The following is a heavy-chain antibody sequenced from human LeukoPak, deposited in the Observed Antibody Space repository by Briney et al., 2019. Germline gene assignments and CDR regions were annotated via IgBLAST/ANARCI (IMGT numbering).Heavy chain of an antibody. D-gene: IGHD3-10*01. Sequence: ASVKVSCKASGYTFTGYYMHWVRQAPGQGLEWMGWINPNSGGTNYAQKLQGRVTMTTDTSTSTAYMELRSLRSDDTAVYYCARDLPLRYYFDYWGQGTLVTVSS. J-gene: IGHJ4*02. CDR1: GYTFTGYY. CDR3: ARDLPLRYYFDY. CDR2: INPNSGGT. V-gene: IGHV1-2*02.